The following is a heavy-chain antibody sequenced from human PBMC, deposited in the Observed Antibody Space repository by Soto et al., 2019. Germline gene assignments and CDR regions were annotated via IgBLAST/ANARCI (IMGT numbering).Heavy chain of an antibody. J-gene: IGHJ5*02. V-gene: IGHV4-59*01. Sequence: SETLSLTCTVSGGAISTYYWGWIRQPPGKGLEWIGNIYYSGSTYYNPSLKSRVTISVDTSKNQFSLRLSSVTAADTAVYYCARVLFGRGNWFDPWGQGTLVTVSS. D-gene: IGHD3-3*01. CDR1: GGAISTYY. CDR2: IYYSGST. CDR3: ARVLFGRGNWFDP.